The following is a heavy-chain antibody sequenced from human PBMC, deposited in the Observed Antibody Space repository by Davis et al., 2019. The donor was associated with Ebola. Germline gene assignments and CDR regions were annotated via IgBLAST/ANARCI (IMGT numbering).Heavy chain of an antibody. D-gene: IGHD1-14*01. CDR3: AGLSPLGTTVDY. Sequence: ESLKISCTVSGGSVTSTSYSWGWVRQPPGKGLEWIANVFNGGNTYYSPSLKSRISISVGTSTNQFSLKLTSATAADTSIYYCAGLSPLGTTVDYWGQGILVSVSS. CDR1: GGSVTSTSYS. J-gene: IGHJ4*02. CDR2: VFNGGNT. V-gene: IGHV4-39*01.